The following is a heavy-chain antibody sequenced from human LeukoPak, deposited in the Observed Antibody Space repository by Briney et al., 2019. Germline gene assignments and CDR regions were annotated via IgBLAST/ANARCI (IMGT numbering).Heavy chain of an antibody. D-gene: IGHD6-19*01. V-gene: IGHV3-21*01. CDR2: ISSGSIYI. CDR3: ARDVRDEYSSGWYPIGY. J-gene: IGHJ4*02. Sequence: GGSLRLSCADSGFTFSSFSMNWVGQAPGKGLEWVSSISSGSIYIYYADSVKGRFTISRDNAKNSLYLQMNSLRAEDTAVYYCARDVRDEYSSGWYPIGYWGQGTLVTVSS. CDR1: GFTFSSFS.